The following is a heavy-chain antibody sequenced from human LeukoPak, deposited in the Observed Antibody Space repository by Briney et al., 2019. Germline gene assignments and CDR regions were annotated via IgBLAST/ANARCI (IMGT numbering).Heavy chain of an antibody. CDR3: ASLAMVSGVDY. CDR2: INPNSGGT. CDR1: GYTFTGYY. V-gene: IGHV1-2*02. J-gene: IGHJ4*02. D-gene: IGHD5-18*01. Sequence: ASVKVSCKASGYTFTGYYMHWVRQAPGQGLEWMGWINPNSGGTNHAQKFQGRVTMTRDTSISTAYMELSRLRSDDTAVYYCASLAMVSGVDYWGQGTLVTVSS.